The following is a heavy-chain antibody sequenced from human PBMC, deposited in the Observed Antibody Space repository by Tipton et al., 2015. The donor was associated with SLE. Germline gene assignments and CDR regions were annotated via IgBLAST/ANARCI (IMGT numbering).Heavy chain of an antibody. CDR1: GGSISKSSHY. CDR2: VYFSGVT. CDR3: ARGPYGAAASYDY. Sequence: LRLSCTVSGGSISKSSHYWGWIRQPPGKGLEWIGSVYFSGVTYYNPSLKSRVTMSLDTSKNQFSLKLNSVTAADTAVYYCARGPYGAAASYDYWGQGTLVTVSS. J-gene: IGHJ4*02. V-gene: IGHV4-39*07. D-gene: IGHD6-13*01.